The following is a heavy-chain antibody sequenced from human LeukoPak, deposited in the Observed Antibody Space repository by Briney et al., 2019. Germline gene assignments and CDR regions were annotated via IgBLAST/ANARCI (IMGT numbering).Heavy chain of an antibody. V-gene: IGHV3-48*04. CDR3: AKDRSQAITIFGVVTQYNWFDP. CDR2: INSRSSTI. D-gene: IGHD3-3*01. Sequence: GGSLRLSCAASGFTFSTHDVNWVRQAPGKGLEWVSFINSRSSTIYYADSVKGRFTIPRDNAKNSLYLQMNSLRAEDTAVYYCAKDRSQAITIFGVVTQYNWFDPWGQGTLVTVSS. J-gene: IGHJ5*02. CDR1: GFTFSTHD.